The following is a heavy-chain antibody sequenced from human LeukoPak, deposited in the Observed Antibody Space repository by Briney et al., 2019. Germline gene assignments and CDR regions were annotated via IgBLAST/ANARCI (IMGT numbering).Heavy chain of an antibody. V-gene: IGHV3-21*01. Sequence: GGSLRLSCAASGFTFSSYSMNWVRQAPGKGLGWVSSISSSSSYIYYADSVKGRFTISRDNAKNSLYLQMNSLRAEDTAVYYCARDGYYYDSSGYYLYWGQGTLVTVSS. J-gene: IGHJ4*02. CDR1: GFTFSSYS. D-gene: IGHD3-22*01. CDR3: ARDGYYYDSSGYYLY. CDR2: ISSSSSYI.